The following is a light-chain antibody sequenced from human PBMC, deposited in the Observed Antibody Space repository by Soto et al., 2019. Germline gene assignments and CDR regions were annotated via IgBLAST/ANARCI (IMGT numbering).Light chain of an antibody. J-gene: IGLJ1*01. CDR3: CSYAGGYTYV. V-gene: IGLV2-11*01. CDR2: DVT. Sequence: QSALTQPRSVSGSLGQSVAISCTGTSSDVGGYDYVSWYQQHPGEAPKVMIYDVTKRPSGVPDRFSGSKSGNTASLTISGLQAEDEADYYCCSYAGGYTYVFGTGTKLTVL. CDR1: SSDVGGYDY.